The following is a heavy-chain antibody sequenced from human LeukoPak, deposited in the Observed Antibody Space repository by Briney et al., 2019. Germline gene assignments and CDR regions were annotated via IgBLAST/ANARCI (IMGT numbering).Heavy chain of an antibody. D-gene: IGHD6-13*01. CDR3: ARGSWSAADTNIDY. Sequence: GGSLRLSCAASGFTFSSYWLHWVRQAPGKGLVWVSLINSDGSRTTYADSVKGRFTISRDNAKNTLYLQMNTLRVEDTAVYYCARGSWSAADTNIDYWGQGTLVTVSS. J-gene: IGHJ4*02. CDR1: GFTFSSYW. CDR2: INSDGSRT. V-gene: IGHV3-74*01.